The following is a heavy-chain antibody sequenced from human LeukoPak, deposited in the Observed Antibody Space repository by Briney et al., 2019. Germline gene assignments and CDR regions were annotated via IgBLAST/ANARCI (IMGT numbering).Heavy chain of an antibody. CDR1: GGSISHYY. J-gene: IGHJ4*02. V-gene: IGHV4-59*08. CDR3: ARHGGVGRYCSGGSCRFDS. CDR2: IYYSGSI. Sequence: SETLSLTCTVSGGSISHYYWNWIRQPPGKGLEWIGYIYYSGSIHYNPSLKSRVTISVDTSKNQFSLNLSSVTAADTAVYYCARHGGVGRYCSGGSCRFDSWGQGTLITVSS. D-gene: IGHD2-15*01.